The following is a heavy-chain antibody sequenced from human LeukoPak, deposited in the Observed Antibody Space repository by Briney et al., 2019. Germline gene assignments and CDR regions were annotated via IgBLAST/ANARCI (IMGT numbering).Heavy chain of an antibody. CDR1: VFTFSGSA. CDR3: ATYYGDYFGY. CDR2: IRSKANSYAT. D-gene: IGHD3-22*01. Sequence: VWSLRLSCAASVFTFSGSAMHGVRQASGKGLEWVGHIRSKANSYATAYAASVEGRFTISRDDSKNTACLHMNSLKTEDTAVYYCATYYGDYFGYWGQGTLVTVSS. J-gene: IGHJ4*02. V-gene: IGHV3-73*01.